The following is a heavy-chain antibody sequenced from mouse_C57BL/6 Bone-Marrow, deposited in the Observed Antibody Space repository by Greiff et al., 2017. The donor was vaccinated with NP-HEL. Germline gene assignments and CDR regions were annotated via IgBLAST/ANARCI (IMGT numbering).Heavy chain of an antibody. CDR3: ARAYYYGSSYGYFDV. CDR2: IYPRSGNT. Sequence: QVHVKQSGAELARPGASVKLSCKASGYTFTSYGISWVKQRTGQGLEWIGEIYPRSGNTYYNEKFKGKAPLTADKSSSTAYMELRSLTSEDSAVYFCARAYYYGSSYGYFDVWGTGTTVTVSS. J-gene: IGHJ1*03. V-gene: IGHV1-81*01. D-gene: IGHD1-1*01. CDR1: GYTFTSYG.